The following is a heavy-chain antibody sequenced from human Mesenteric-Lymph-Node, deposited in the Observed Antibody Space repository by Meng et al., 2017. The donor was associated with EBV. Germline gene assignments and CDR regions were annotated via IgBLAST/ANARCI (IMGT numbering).Heavy chain of an antibody. CDR1: SFTFMSYS. CDR3: VRDLVTGTLDY. CDR2: ISSSSRSI. V-gene: IGHV3-21*01. D-gene: IGHD1-20*01. Sequence: EVHLVESGGGLVKPGGSRRLSCVASSFTFMSYSMSWVRQAPGKGLEWVSSISSSSRSIYYSDSVKGRFTISRDNTENSLYLQMNSLRAEDTAVYYCVRDLVTGTLDYWGQGTLVTVAS. J-gene: IGHJ4*02.